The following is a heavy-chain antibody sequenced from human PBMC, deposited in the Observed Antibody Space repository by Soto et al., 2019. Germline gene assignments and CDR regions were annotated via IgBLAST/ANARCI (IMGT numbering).Heavy chain of an antibody. CDR2: MNPGSGDT. Sequence: ASVKVSCKASGYTFTNNDVSWVRQATGQGLEWMGWMNPGSGDTGYAQKFQGRVTMTRDISIATAYMELNSLTSEDTAIYYCARMESFGSLNWFDPWGQGTLVTASS. V-gene: IGHV1-8*02. CDR1: GYTFTNND. J-gene: IGHJ5*02. D-gene: IGHD5-18*01. CDR3: ARMESFGSLNWFDP.